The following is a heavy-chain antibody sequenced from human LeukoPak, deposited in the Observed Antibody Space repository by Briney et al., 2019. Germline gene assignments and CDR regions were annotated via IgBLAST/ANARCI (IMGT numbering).Heavy chain of an antibody. V-gene: IGHV3-7*01. J-gene: IGHJ4*02. CDR1: GFTFSSYW. CDR2: IKQDGSEK. Sequence: GSLRLSCAASGFTFSSYWMSWVRQAPGKGLEWVANIKQDGSEKYYVDSVKGRFTISRDNAKNSLCLQMNSLRAEDTAVYYCARDPGGWVTYYFDYWGQGTLVTVSS. CDR3: ARDPGGWVTYYFDY. D-gene: IGHD6-19*01.